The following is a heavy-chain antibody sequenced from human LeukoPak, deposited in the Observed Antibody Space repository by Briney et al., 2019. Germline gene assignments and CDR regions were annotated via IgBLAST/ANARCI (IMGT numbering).Heavy chain of an antibody. CDR1: GFTFSSYG. CDR2: ISYDGSNE. Sequence: GGSLRLSCAASGFTFSSYGMHWVRQAPGRGLEWVAVISYDGSNEYYADSVKGRFTISRDNSKNTVYMQMNSLRVEDTAVYYCAKEDYYGSGSYLGYWGQGTPVTVSS. D-gene: IGHD3-10*01. CDR3: AKEDYYGSGSYLGY. J-gene: IGHJ4*02. V-gene: IGHV3-30*18.